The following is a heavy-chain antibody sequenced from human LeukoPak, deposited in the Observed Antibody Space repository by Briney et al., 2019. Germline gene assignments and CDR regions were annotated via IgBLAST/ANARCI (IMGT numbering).Heavy chain of an antibody. V-gene: IGHV1-69*13. CDR3: ARGPGLATIWSRYYMDV. D-gene: IGHD5-12*01. J-gene: IGHJ6*03. Sequence: SVKVSCKASGGTFSSYGISWVRQAPGQGLEWMGGIIPIFGTPNYAQKFQGRVTITADESTSTAYMELSSLRSEDTAVYYCARGPGLATIWSRYYMDVWGKGTTVTISS. CDR2: IIPIFGTP. CDR1: GGTFSSYG.